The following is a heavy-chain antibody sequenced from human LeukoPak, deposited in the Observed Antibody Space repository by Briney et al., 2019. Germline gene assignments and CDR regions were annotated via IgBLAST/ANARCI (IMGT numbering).Heavy chain of an antibody. D-gene: IGHD1-7*01. Sequence: ASVKVSCKASGYTFTSYGVTWVRQAPGQGLEWMGWISAYNGDTNYAQKLQGRVTMTTDTSTSTAYMELRSLRSDDTAVYYCATTPRKYNWNYFFDYWGQGTLVTVSS. V-gene: IGHV1-18*01. J-gene: IGHJ4*02. CDR3: ATTPRKYNWNYFFDY. CDR1: GYTFTSYG. CDR2: ISAYNGDT.